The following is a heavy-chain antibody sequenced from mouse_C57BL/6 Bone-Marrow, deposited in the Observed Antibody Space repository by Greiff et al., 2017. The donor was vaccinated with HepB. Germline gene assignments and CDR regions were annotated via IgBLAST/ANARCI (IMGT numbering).Heavy chain of an antibody. CDR1: GFTFSSYA. CDR2: ISDGGSYT. Sequence: EVKLMESGGGLVKPGGSLKLSCAASGFTFSSYAMSWVRQTPEKRLEWVATISDGGSYTYYPDNVKGRFTISRDNAKNNLYLQMSHLKSEDTAMYYCASQIYYGNYVWFAYWGQGTLVTVSA. CDR3: ASQIYYGNYVWFAY. V-gene: IGHV5-4*03. J-gene: IGHJ3*01. D-gene: IGHD2-1*01.